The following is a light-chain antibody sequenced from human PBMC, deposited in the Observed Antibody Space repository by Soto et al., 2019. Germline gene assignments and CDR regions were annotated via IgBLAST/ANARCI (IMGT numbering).Light chain of an antibody. V-gene: IGKV1-39*01. CDR1: QDISNY. CDR3: QQSYSTPLT. J-gene: IGKJ4*01. CDR2: AAS. Sequence: DIQITQSPSSLSASVGDRVTITCQASQDISNYLNWYQQKPGKAPKLLIYAASSLQSGVPSRFSGSGSGTDFTLTISSLQPEDFATYYCQQSYSTPLTFGGGTKVDIK.